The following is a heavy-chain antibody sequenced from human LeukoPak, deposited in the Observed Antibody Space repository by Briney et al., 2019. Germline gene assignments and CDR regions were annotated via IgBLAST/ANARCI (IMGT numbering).Heavy chain of an antibody. V-gene: IGHV3-15*01. Sequence: GGSLRLSCAASGFTFINAWMAWVRQAPGKGLEWVGRIKAKAHGGTIEYAAPVKGRFTISRDDSKNTLYLQMNSLKTEDTAVYYCTTDGVGVEGAAYDNWGQGTLVSVSS. D-gene: IGHD1-26*01. J-gene: IGHJ4*02. CDR2: IKAKAHGGTI. CDR1: GFTFINAW. CDR3: TTDGVGVEGAAYDN.